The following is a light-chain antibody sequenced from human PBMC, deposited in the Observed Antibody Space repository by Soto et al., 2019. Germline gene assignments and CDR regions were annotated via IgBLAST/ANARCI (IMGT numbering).Light chain of an antibody. Sequence: EIVLTQSPGTMSLSPGERATLSCRASQSISSYLAWYQHKPGQATRLLMYDASNRATGIPARFSGSGSGTDFTLTISIREPEDFAVDDCQHRRNWPSITFGQGTRLEI. J-gene: IGKJ5*01. V-gene: IGKV3-11*01. CDR1: QSISSY. CDR3: QHRRNWPSIT. CDR2: DAS.